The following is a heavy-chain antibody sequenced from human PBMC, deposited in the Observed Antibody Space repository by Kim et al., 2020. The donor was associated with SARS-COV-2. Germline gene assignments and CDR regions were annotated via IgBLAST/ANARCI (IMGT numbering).Heavy chain of an antibody. CDR2: IWYDGSNK. Sequence: GGSLRLSCAASGFTFSSYGMHWVRQAPGKGLEWVAVIWYDGSNKYYADSVKGRFTISRDNSKNTLYLQMNSLRAEDTAVYYCARDLGDYDFWSSTYYYGMDVWGQGTTVTVSS. CDR1: GFTFSSYG. V-gene: IGHV3-33*01. D-gene: IGHD3-3*01. J-gene: IGHJ6*02. CDR3: ARDLGDYDFWSSTYYYGMDV.